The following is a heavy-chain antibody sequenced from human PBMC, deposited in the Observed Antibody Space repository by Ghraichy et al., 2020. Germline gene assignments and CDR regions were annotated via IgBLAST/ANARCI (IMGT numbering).Heavy chain of an antibody. J-gene: IGHJ4*01. CDR2: ISSSGDI. V-gene: IGHV4-4*07. CDR3: VRESSNRSWPKFYFDL. CDR1: GVSIKSHH. Sequence: LSLTCSVSGVSIKSHHWSWVRQSAEKGLEWIGRISSSGDINNNPSFKSRVTVSFVTSNNQFSLRLNSVTATDTGVYYCVRESSNRSWPKFYFDLWGQGVLVAVSS. D-gene: IGHD2-8*01.